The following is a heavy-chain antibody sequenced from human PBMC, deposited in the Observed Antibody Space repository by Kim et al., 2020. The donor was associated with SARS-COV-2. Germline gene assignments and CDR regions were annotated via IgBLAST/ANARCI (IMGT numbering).Heavy chain of an antibody. CDR2: ISGSGGST. V-gene: IGHV3-23*01. J-gene: IGHJ4*02. D-gene: IGHD6-19*01. CDR3: AKDFKGGQQWLVTYYFDY. Sequence: GGSLRLSCAASGFTFSSYAMSWVRQAPGKGLEWVSAISGSGGSTYYADSVKGRFTISRDNSKNTLYLQMKSLRAEDTAVYYCAKDFKGGQQWLVTYYFDYWGQGTLVTVSS. CDR1: GFTFSSYA.